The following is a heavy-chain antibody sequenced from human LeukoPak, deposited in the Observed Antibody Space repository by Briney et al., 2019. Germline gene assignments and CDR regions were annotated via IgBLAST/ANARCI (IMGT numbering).Heavy chain of an antibody. D-gene: IGHD3-3*01. Sequence: GGSLRLSCAASGFTFSDHYMDWVRQAPGKGLEWVGRTRNKANSYTTEYAASVKGRFTISRDDSRNSLYLQMNSLKTEDTAVYYCARVMEWLLPPYYYYYMDVWGKGTTVTVSS. J-gene: IGHJ6*03. CDR1: GFTFSDHY. CDR2: TRNKANSYTT. V-gene: IGHV3-72*01. CDR3: ARVMEWLLPPYYYYYMDV.